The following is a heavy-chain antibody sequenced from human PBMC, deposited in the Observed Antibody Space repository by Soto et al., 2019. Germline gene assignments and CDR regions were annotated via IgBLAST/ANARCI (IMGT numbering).Heavy chain of an antibody. V-gene: IGHV3-30*18. J-gene: IGHJ4*02. CDR1: GFTFSSYG. D-gene: IGHD3-22*01. CDR2: ISYDGSNK. CDR3: AKDTYYYDSSGYYAFDY. Sequence: GGSLRLSCAASGFTFSSYGMHWVRQAPGKGLEWVAVISYDGSNKYYADSVKGRFTISRDNSKNPLYLQMNSLRAEDTAGYYCAKDTYYYDSSGYYAFDYWGQGTLVTVSS.